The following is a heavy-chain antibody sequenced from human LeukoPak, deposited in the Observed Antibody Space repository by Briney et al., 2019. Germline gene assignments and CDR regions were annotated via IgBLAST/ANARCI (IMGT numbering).Heavy chain of an antibody. D-gene: IGHD2-2*01. Sequence: QTGGSLRLSCAASGFTFSSYWMNWVRQAPGKGLEWVANIKQDGSEKYYVDSVKGRFTISRDNAKNSLYLQMNSLRAEDTAVYYCAREYCSSTSCYLVYYYYYYMDVWGKGTTVTVSS. CDR3: AREYCSSTSCYLVYYYYYYMDV. CDR1: GFTFSSYW. J-gene: IGHJ6*03. V-gene: IGHV3-7*01. CDR2: IKQDGSEK.